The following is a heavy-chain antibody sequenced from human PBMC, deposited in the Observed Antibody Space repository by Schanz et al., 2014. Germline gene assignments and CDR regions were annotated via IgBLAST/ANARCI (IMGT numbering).Heavy chain of an antibody. CDR3: ARVVRGGEEGEI. CDR1: GGSISSEY. CDR2: IYNSGKT. Sequence: QVQLQESGPALVKPSETLSLTCTVSGGSISSEYWSWIRQPAGTGLEWIGRIYNSGKTNYNPSLESRVSMTVDPSKKQLSLKLRSASSADTAVYYCARVVRGGEEGEIWGQ. J-gene: IGHJ3*02. V-gene: IGHV4-4*07. D-gene: IGHD3-16*01.